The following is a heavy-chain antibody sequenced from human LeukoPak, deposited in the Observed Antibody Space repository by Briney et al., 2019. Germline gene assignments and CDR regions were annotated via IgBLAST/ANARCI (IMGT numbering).Heavy chain of an antibody. CDR3: ARVRGDDYDSSAYYVGYFDY. CDR2: ISSSSSYI. V-gene: IGHV3-21*01. Sequence: GGSLRLSCAASGFTFSNYSMNWVRQAPGKGLEWVSSISSSSSYIYYADSVKGRFTISRDNAKNSLYLQMNSLRAEDTAVYYCARVRGDDYDSSAYYVGYFDYWGQGALVTVSS. J-gene: IGHJ4*02. D-gene: IGHD3-22*01. CDR1: GFTFSNYS.